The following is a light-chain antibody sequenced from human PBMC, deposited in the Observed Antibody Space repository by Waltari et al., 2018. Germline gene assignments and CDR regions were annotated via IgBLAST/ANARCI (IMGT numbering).Light chain of an antibody. V-gene: IGKV1-5*03. CDR3: QQYNSYSAYT. CDR1: QSISSW. CDR2: KAS. Sequence: DIQMTQSPSTLSASVGDRVPITCRASQSISSWLAWYQQKPGKAPKLLIYKASSLESGVPSRFSGSGSGTEFTLTISSLQPDDFATYYCQQYNSYSAYTFGQGTKLEIK. J-gene: IGKJ2*01.